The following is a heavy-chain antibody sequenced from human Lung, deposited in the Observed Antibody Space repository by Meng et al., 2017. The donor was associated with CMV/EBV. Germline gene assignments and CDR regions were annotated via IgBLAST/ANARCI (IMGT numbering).Heavy chain of an antibody. CDR3: AKDGAKYCSSTSCYFFDY. J-gene: IGHJ4*02. CDR2: IRYDGSNK. D-gene: IGHD2-2*01. CDR1: GFTFSSYG. Sequence: GGSLRLXCAASGFTFSSYGMHWVRQAPGKGLEWVAFIRYDGSNKYYADSVKGRFTISRDNSKNTLYLQMNSLRAEDTAVYYCAKDGAKYCSSTSCYFFDYWGQGTLVTVSS. V-gene: IGHV3-30*02.